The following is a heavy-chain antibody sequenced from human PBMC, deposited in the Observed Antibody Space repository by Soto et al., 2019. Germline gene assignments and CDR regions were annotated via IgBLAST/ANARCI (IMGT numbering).Heavy chain of an antibody. J-gene: IGHJ4*02. D-gene: IGHD1-1*01. CDR1: GGSISSDDYY. V-gene: IGHV4-30-4*01. Sequence: PSETLSLTCTVSGGSISSDDYYWSWIRQPPGKGLEWIGYIYYSGSTYYNPSLKSRVTISVDRSKDQFSLKLSSLTAADTAVYYCDKEGSNWNGDDYWGQGTLVTVSS. CDR2: IYYSGST. CDR3: DKEGSNWNGDDY.